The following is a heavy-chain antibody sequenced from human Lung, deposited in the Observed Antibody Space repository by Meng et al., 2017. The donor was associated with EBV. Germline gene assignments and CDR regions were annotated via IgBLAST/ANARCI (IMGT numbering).Heavy chain of an antibody. Sequence: SRAALGKASVALSQPCAAFGGSVSRGRYSWRWMRQPRGKGQAWIGLVYNGWITNHNPTIKSRVTISVDMSKTKVSLELSSVTAVDTAVYYCARVTLGASYFDYWGQGTLVTVSS. D-gene: IGHD4/OR15-4a*01. CDR1: GGSVSRGRYS. CDR3: ARVTLGASYFDY. V-gene: IGHV4-61*01. CDR2: VYNGWIT. J-gene: IGHJ4*02.